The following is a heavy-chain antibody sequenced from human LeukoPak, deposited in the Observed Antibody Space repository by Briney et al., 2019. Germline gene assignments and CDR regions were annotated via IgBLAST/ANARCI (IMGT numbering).Heavy chain of an antibody. CDR3: ARGAYEIVVVTAPTY. CDR2: ISSDGTNK. CDR1: GFTFSSYT. Sequence: GGSLRLSCAASGFTFSSYTIHWVRQAPGKGLEWVAVISSDGTNKYYADSVKGRFTIPRDNSKNTLYLQVSSLRAEDTAVYYCARGAYEIVVVTAPTYWGQGTLVTVSS. V-gene: IGHV3-30-3*01. D-gene: IGHD2-21*02. J-gene: IGHJ4*02.